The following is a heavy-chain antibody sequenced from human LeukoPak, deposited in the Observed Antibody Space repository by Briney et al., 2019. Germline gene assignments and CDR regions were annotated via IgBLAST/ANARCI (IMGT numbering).Heavy chain of an antibody. CDR3: ARGGMMTTVTTGWFDP. V-gene: IGHV1-18*01. D-gene: IGHD4-17*01. CDR2: ISAYNGNT. J-gene: IGHJ5*02. CDR1: GYTFTSYG. Sequence: RASVKVSCKASGYTFTSYGISWVRQASGQGLEWMGWISAYNGNTNYAQKLQGRVTMTTDTSTSTAYMELRSLRSDDTAVYYCARGGMMTTVTTGWFDPWGQGTLVTVSS.